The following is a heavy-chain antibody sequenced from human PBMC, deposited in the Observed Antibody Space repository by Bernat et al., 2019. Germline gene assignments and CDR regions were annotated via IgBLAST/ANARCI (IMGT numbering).Heavy chain of an antibody. CDR3: VRVGAMGTSWYFPNTWFDP. D-gene: IGHD6-13*01. CDR1: GFTFSSYW. CDR2: IDTDGSNT. V-gene: IGHV3-74*01. Sequence: EVQLVEAGGGLVQPGGSLRLSCAASGFTFSSYWMHWVRQAPGKGLVWVSRIDTDGSNTGYADPVKGRFTISRDNAKKTLYLLMSSLRVEDTAVYYCVRVGAMGTSWYFPNTWFDPWGQGTLVTVSS. J-gene: IGHJ5*02.